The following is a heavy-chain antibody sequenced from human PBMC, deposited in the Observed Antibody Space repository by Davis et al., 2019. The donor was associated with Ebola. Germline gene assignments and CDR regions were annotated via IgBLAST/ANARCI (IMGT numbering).Heavy chain of an antibody. CDR3: ARGGSKRVLSGYDSNYYYYGMDV. D-gene: IGHD5-12*01. J-gene: IGHJ6*02. CDR1: GGTFSSYA. CDR2: IIPIFGTA. Sequence: SVKVSCKASGGTFSSYAISWVRQAPGQGLEWMGGIIPIFGTANYAQKFQGRVTITADESTSTAYMALSSLRSEDTAVYYCARGGSKRVLSGYDSNYYYYGMDVWGQGTTVTVSS. V-gene: IGHV1-69*13.